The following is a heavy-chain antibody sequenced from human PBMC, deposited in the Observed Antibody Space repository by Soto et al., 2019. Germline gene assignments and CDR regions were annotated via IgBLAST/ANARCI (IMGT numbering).Heavy chain of an antibody. CDR2: ISGSGGST. V-gene: IGHV3-23*01. Sequence: EVQLLESGGGLVQPGGSLRLSCAASGFTFSSYAMSWVRQAPGKGLEWVSAISGSGGSTYYADSVKGRFTISRDNSKNTLYLQMNSLRAEDTAVYYCAKVQAPYGDYETADAFDIWGQGTMVTVSS. CDR3: AKVQAPYGDYETADAFDI. D-gene: IGHD4-17*01. J-gene: IGHJ3*02. CDR1: GFTFSSYA.